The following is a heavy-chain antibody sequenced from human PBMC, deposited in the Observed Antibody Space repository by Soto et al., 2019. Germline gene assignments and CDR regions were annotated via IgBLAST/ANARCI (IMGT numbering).Heavy chain of an antibody. CDR2: ISPHNGKT. J-gene: IGHJ3*02. V-gene: IGHV1-18*01. D-gene: IGHD6-19*01. CDR1: GYTFSTSG. CDR3: AREGRLAKYSSGGDDAFDI. Sequence: ASMKVSRETSGYTFSTSGVSWGGEGPGQGLEWMGWISPHNGKTNYAQKLQGRVTMTTDTSTSTAYMELRSLRSDDTAVYYCAREGRLAKYSSGGDDAFDIWGQGTMVTVSS.